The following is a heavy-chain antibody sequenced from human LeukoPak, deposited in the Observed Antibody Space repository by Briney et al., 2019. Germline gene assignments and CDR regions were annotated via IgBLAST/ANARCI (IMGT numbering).Heavy chain of an antibody. V-gene: IGHV4-34*01. CDR3: ACSGTSYYFDY. CDR1: GGSFSGYY. D-gene: IGHD3-10*02. CDR2: INHSGST. Sequence: KPSETLSLTCAVYGGSFSGYYWSWIRQPPGKGLEWIGEINHSGSTNYNPSLKIRVTISLDTSKNQFSLKLSSVTAADTAVYYCACSGTSYYFDYWGQGTLVTVSS. J-gene: IGHJ4*02.